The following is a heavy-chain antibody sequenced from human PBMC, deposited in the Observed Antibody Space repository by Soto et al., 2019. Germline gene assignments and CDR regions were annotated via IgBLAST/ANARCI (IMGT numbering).Heavy chain of an antibody. D-gene: IGHD3-22*01. CDR2: IYTAGGT. Sequence: PGGSLRLSCAASGFTVSNTYMTWVRQPPGKGLECVSVIYTAGGTNYADSVKGRFIISRDNSKNTLYLQMNSLRAEDTAVYYCASDYYDSSGYPNSFDYWGQGTLVTVSS. CDR1: GFTVSNTY. V-gene: IGHV3-53*01. J-gene: IGHJ4*02. CDR3: ASDYYDSSGYPNSFDY.